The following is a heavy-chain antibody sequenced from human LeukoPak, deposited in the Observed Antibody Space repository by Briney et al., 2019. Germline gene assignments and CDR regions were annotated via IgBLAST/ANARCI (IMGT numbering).Heavy chain of an antibody. Sequence: SETLSLTCTVSGASLTSSSYYWGWIRQPPGKGLEWIGSIYYSGITHYNPALRSRVTISIDSSKIHFSLSLHSVTAADTAVYYCARVRGPDGWFAPWGQGTLVSVSS. CDR2: IYYSGIT. V-gene: IGHV4-39*02. J-gene: IGHJ5*02. CDR3: ARVRGPDGWFAP. CDR1: GASLTSSSYY.